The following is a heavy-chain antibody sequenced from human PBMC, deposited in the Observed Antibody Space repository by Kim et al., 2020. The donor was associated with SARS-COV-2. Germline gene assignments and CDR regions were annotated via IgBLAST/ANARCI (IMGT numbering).Heavy chain of an antibody. Sequence: SETLSLTCAVYGGSFSGYYWSWIRQPTGKGLEWIGEINHSGSTNYNPSLKSRVTISVDTSKNQFSLKLSSVTAADTAVYYCARGVVAVAGPPGEWFDPWGQGTLVTVSS. CDR1: GGSFSGYY. D-gene: IGHD6-19*01. CDR2: INHSGST. CDR3: ARGVVAVAGPPGEWFDP. J-gene: IGHJ5*02. V-gene: IGHV4-34*01.